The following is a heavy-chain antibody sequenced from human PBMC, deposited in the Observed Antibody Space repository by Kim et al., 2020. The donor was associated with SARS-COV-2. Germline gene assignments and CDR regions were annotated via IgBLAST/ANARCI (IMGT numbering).Heavy chain of an antibody. Sequence: AQGFTGRFVFSLDTSVSTAYMQISSLKAEDTAVYYCARDPRVAVAGTFDYWGQGTLVTVSS. V-gene: IGHV7-4-1*02. D-gene: IGHD6-19*01. J-gene: IGHJ4*02. CDR3: ARDPRVAVAGTFDY.